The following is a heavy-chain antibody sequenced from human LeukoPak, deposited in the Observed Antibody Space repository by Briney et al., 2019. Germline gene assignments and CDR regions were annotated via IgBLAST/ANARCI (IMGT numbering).Heavy chain of an antibody. V-gene: IGHV3-30*02. CDR2: IRYDGSNK. CDR1: GFTFSSYG. Sequence: PGGSLRLSCAASGFTFSSYGMHWVRQAPGKGLEWVAFIRYDGSNKYYADSVKGRFTISRDNSKNTLYLQMNSLRAEDTAVYYCAKEVYYYDSSGYDYWGQGTLVTVSS. J-gene: IGHJ4*02. CDR3: AKEVYYYDSSGYDY. D-gene: IGHD3-22*01.